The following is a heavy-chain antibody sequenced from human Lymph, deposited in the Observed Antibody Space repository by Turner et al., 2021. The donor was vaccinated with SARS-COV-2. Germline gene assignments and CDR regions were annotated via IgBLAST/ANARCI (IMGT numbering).Heavy chain of an antibody. J-gene: IGHJ3*02. Sequence: EVQLVETGGGLIRPGGSLSLSCAASGFTVSRNYMSWVRQAPGKGLEWVSVIYIGGTTYYADSVKGRFTISRDNSKNTLYLQMNSLRAEDTAVYYCARDLGPLAFDIWGQGTMVTVSS. V-gene: IGHV3-53*02. CDR3: ARDLGPLAFDI. CDR2: IYIGGTT. CDR1: GFTVSRNY.